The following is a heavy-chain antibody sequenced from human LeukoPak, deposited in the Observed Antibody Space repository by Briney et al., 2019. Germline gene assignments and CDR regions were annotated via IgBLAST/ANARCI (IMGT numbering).Heavy chain of an antibody. D-gene: IGHD6-19*01. Sequence: PGRSLRLSCAASGFTFDDYAMHWVRQAPGKGLEWVSGISWNSGSIGYADSVKGRFTISRDNAKNSLYLQMNSLRAEDTALYYCAKDRTRGSSNFDYWGQGTLVTVSS. CDR1: GFTFDDYA. J-gene: IGHJ4*02. CDR2: ISWNSGSI. V-gene: IGHV3-9*01. CDR3: AKDRTRGSSNFDY.